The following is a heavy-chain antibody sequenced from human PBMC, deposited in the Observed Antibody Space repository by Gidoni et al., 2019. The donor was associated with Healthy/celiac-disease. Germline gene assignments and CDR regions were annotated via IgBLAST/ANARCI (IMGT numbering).Heavy chain of an antibody. CDR1: GGSISSYY. CDR2: IYYSGST. Sequence: QLQLQEAGPGLVKPSETLFLTRSVPGGSISSYYWRWIQQPPGKGLEWIGYIYYSGSTNYNPSLKSRVTISVDTSKNQFSLKLSSVTAADTAVYYCASYSSGYSWFDPWGQGTLVTVSS. J-gene: IGHJ5*02. D-gene: IGHD3-22*01. CDR3: ASYSSGYSWFDP. V-gene: IGHV4-59*01.